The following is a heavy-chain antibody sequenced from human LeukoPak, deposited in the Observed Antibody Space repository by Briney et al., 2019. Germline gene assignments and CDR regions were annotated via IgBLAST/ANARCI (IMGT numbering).Heavy chain of an antibody. CDR3: ARQTFGVSYFDS. V-gene: IGHV4-61*02. J-gene: IGHJ4*02. CDR1: GGSISRGSYY. CDR2: IYNSGST. Sequence: PSQTLSLTCIVSGGSISRGSYYWSWIRQPAGKGLEWMGRIYNSGSTNYNPSLKSRVTISTDMSKNQISLKLSSVTAADTAVYYCARQTFGVSYFDSWGQGTLVIVSS. D-gene: IGHD3-10*01.